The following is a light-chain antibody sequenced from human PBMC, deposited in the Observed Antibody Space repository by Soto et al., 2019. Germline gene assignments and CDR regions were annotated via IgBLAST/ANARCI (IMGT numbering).Light chain of an antibody. Sequence: EIVLTQSPGTLSLSPGERATLSCRASQSVSSSYLAWYQQKPGQAPRLLIYGASSRATGIPDRFSGSGSGTDFTLTISRLEPEDFGVYYCQQHGNSPFNFGGGTKEEIK. V-gene: IGKV3-20*01. CDR3: QQHGNSPFN. CDR2: GAS. J-gene: IGKJ4*01. CDR1: QSVSSSY.